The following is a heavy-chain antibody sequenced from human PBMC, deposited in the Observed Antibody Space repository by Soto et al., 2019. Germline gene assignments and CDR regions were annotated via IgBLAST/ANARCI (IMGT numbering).Heavy chain of an antibody. CDR2: IWYDGSNK. CDR1: GFTFSYG. J-gene: IGHJ4*02. D-gene: IGHD3-10*01. CDR3: ARDGSDTMVAYYFDY. Sequence: QVQLVESGGGVVQPGTSLRLSCAASGFTFSYGMHWVRQPPGKGLEWVAIIWYDGSNKYYADSVKGRFTISRDNSKNTLYLQMNSLRAEDTAVYYCARDGSDTMVAYYFDYWGQGTLVTVSS. V-gene: IGHV3-33*01.